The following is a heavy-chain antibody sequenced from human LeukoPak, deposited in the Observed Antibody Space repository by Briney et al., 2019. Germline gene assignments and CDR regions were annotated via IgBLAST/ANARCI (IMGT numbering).Heavy chain of an antibody. J-gene: IGHJ5*02. CDR2: IYHSGST. CDR3: ARGSLQQLVPGYNWFDP. V-gene: IGHV4-38-2*02. CDR1: GYSISSGYY. D-gene: IGHD6-6*01. Sequence: SETLSLTCNVSGYSISSGYYWGWIRQPPGKGLEWIGSIYHSGSTYYNPSLESRVTISVDTSKNQFSLKLSSVTAADTAVYYCARGSLQQLVPGYNWFDPWGQGTLVTVSS.